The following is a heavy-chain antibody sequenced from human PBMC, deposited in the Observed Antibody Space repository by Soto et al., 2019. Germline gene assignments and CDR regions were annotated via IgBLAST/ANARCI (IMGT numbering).Heavy chain of an antibody. D-gene: IGHD6-13*01. CDR2: IYTSGST. J-gene: IGHJ6*02. CDR1: GGSISSYY. V-gene: IGHV4-4*07. CDR3: ARGNIRQQLVKYYYYYYGMDV. Sequence: PSETLSLTCTVSGGSISSYYWSWIRQPAGKGLEWIGRIYTSGSTNYNPSLKSRVTMSVDTSKNQFSLKLSSVSAGDTAVYYCARGNIRQQLVKYYYYYYGMDVWGQGTTVTVSS.